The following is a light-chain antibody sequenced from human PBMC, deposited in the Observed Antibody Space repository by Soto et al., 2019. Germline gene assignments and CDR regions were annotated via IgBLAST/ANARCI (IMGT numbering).Light chain of an antibody. CDR2: AAS. J-gene: IGKJ4*01. Sequence: AIPMTQFPSSLSASVGDRVTVTCRASQDIRSYLGWYQQRPGKGPKVLIYAASSLQSGVPSRFSGSGSGTDFTLTISSLQPEDFAIYYCLQDYNYRLTFGGGTNV. CDR1: QDIRSY. CDR3: LQDYNYRLT. V-gene: IGKV1-6*01.